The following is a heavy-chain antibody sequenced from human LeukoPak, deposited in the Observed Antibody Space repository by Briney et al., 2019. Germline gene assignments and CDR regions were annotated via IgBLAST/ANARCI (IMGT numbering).Heavy chain of an antibody. CDR3: ARVLRGTLLWFGGYFDY. Sequence: PSETLSLTCTVSGGSISSYYWSWIRQPPGKRLEWIGYIYYSGSTNYNPSLKSRVTISVDTSKNRFSLKLSSVTAAVTAVYYCARVLRGTLLWFGGYFDYWGQGTLVTVSS. D-gene: IGHD3-10*01. J-gene: IGHJ4*02. CDR2: IYYSGST. V-gene: IGHV4-59*01. CDR1: GGSISSYY.